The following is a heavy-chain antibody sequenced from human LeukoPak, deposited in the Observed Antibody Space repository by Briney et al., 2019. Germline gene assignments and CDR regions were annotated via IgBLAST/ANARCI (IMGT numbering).Heavy chain of an antibody. Sequence: GGSLRLSCAASGFTFSNAWMNWVRQAPGKGLEWVSAISGSGGSTYYADSVKGRFTISRDNSKNTLYLQMNSLRAEDTAVYYCAKDSSVPSALGATYYYYYGMDVWGQGTTVTVSS. CDR2: ISGSGGST. J-gene: IGHJ6*02. D-gene: IGHD4/OR15-4a*01. CDR1: GFTFSNAW. V-gene: IGHV3-23*01. CDR3: AKDSSVPSALGATYYYYYGMDV.